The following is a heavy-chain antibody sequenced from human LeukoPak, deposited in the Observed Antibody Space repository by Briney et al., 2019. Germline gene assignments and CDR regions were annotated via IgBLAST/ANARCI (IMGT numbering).Heavy chain of an antibody. Sequence: GGSLRLSCAASGFTFTHYWMYWVRQAPGKGLVWVSRIKSDGITTNYADSVKGRFTISRDNAKNTLYLQMNSLRAEDTAVYYCARTPGIAAAGTPDAFDIWGQGTMVTVSS. J-gene: IGHJ3*02. CDR2: IKSDGITT. V-gene: IGHV3-74*01. CDR3: ARTPGIAAAGTPDAFDI. D-gene: IGHD6-13*01. CDR1: GFTFTHYW.